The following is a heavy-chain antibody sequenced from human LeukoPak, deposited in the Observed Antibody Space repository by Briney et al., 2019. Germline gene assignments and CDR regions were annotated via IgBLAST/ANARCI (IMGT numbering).Heavy chain of an antibody. CDR3: ARDIVVVTANIYYFDY. CDR2: IYYSGST. V-gene: IGHV4-39*01. Sequence: SEALSLTCTVSGGSISSSSYYWGWIRQPPGKGLEWIGSIYYSGSTYYNPSLKSRVTISVDTSKNQLSLKLSSVTAADTAVYYCARDIVVVTANIYYFDYWGQGTLVTVSS. CDR1: GGSISSSSYY. J-gene: IGHJ4*02. D-gene: IGHD2-21*02.